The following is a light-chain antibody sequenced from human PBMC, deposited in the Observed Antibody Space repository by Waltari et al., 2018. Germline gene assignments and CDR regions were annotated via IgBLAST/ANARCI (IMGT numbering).Light chain of an antibody. V-gene: IGLV4-69*01. Sequence: QQPERGPRYLMKVNSDGTHSKGDDIPDRCSVSSSGAERYLTISSLQSEDEADYYCQTGGHGTWVFGGGTKVTVL. CDR3: QTGGHGTWV. CDR2: VNSDGTH. J-gene: IGLJ3*02.